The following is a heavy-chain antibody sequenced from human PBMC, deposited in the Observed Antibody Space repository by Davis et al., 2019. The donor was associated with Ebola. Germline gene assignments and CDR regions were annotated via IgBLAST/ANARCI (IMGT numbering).Heavy chain of an antibody. CDR2: IRYSGSGST. J-gene: IGHJ6*02. CDR1: GGSINNYF. CDR3: ARYRSGGMDV. Sequence: MPSETLSLTCTVSGGSINNYFWGWIRQPPGKGLEWIGCIRYSGSGSTNHNPSLKTRVTISVDTSKNQFSLKLNSVTAADTAVYYCARYRSGGMDVWGQGTTVTVSS. V-gene: IGHV4-59*08. D-gene: IGHD1-14*01.